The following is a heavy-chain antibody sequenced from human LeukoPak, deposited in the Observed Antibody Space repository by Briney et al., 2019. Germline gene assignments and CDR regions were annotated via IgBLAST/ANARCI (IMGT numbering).Heavy chain of an antibody. CDR2: IRYDGNGK. D-gene: IGHD3-3*01. CDR1: GFIFSNYG. Sequence: GGSLRLSCAASGFIFSNYGMHWVRQAPGKGLEGVAFIRYDGNGKYYGDSVEGRFTISRDSSKNTLSLQMNSLKSEDTAVYYCAKGGYYDVWSAYDYWGQGTLVTVSS. J-gene: IGHJ4*02. V-gene: IGHV3-30*02. CDR3: AKGGYYDVWSAYDY.